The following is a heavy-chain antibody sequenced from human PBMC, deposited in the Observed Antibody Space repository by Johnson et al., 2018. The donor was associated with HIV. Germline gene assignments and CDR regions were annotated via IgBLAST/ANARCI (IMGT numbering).Heavy chain of an antibody. CDR1: GYSFRNSA. Sequence: QEKLVESGGGVVQPGRSLRLSCVASGYSFRNSAMHWVRQAPGKGLEWVATIWSDGTNKYYGDSVKGRVTVSRDSSKNTLFLQMTSLRVEDTAVYYCYGYYDAVDIWGQGTMVSVSS. D-gene: IGHD3-10*01. CDR2: IWSDGTNK. CDR3: YGYYDAVDI. J-gene: IGHJ3*02. V-gene: IGHV3-33*01.